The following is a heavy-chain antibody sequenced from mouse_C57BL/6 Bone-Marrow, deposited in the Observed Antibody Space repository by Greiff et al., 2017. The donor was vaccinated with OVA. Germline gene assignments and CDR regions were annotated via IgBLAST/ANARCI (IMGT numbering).Heavy chain of an antibody. V-gene: IGHV1-69*01. CDR3: ARFGSSGRDY. D-gene: IGHD3-2*02. CDR2: IDPSDSYT. Sequence: QVQLKQPGAELVMPGASVKLSCKASGYTFTSYWMHWVKQRPGQGLEWIGEIDPSDSYTNYNQKFKGKSTLTVDKSSSTAYMQLSSLTSEDSAVYCCARFGSSGRDYWGQGTTLTVSS. CDR1: GYTFTSYW. J-gene: IGHJ2*01.